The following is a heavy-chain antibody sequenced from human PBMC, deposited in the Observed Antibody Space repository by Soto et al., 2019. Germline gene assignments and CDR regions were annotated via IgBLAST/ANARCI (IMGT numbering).Heavy chain of an antibody. CDR2: SSAYNGNT. V-gene: IGHV1-18*04. CDR1: GYTFTSHG. D-gene: IGHD6-6*01. Sequence: ASVKVSCKASGYTFTSHGISWVRQAPGQGLEWMGWSSAYNGNTNYAQKLQGRVTMTTDTSTSTAYMELRSLRSDDTAVYYCARAGPDGPRLTWFDPWGQGTLVTVSS. J-gene: IGHJ5*02. CDR3: ARAGPDGPRLTWFDP.